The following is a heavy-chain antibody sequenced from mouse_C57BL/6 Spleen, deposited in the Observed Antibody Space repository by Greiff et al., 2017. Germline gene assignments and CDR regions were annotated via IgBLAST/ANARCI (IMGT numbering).Heavy chain of an antibody. CDR3: ARVPSNFYYFDY. D-gene: IGHD4-1*01. CDR2: IDPSDSYT. V-gene: IGHV1-69*01. Sequence: QVQLQQPGAELVMPGASVKLSCKASGYTFTSYWMHWVKQRPGQGLEWIGEIDPSDSYTNYNQKFNGKSTLTVDKSSITAYMQLSSLTSEDSAVYYCARVPSNFYYFDYWGQGTTLTVSS. J-gene: IGHJ2*01. CDR1: GYTFTSYW.